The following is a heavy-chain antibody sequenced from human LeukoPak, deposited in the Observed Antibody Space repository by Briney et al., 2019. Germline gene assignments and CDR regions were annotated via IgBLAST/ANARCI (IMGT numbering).Heavy chain of an antibody. CDR3: ARGPSGYHNT. CDR1: GFTFSSYT. CDR2: ISSSGSNT. J-gene: IGHJ4*02. V-gene: IGHV3-23*01. Sequence: GGSLRLSCAASGFTFSSYTMYWVRQAPGKGLEWVSGISSSGSNTYYADSVKGRFTISRDNSKSTLYLQMNSLRAEDTAVYYCARGPSGYHNTGGQGTLVTVSS. D-gene: IGHD5-12*01.